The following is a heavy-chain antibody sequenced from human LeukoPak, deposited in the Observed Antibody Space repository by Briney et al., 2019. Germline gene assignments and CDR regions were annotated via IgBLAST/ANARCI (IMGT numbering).Heavy chain of an antibody. J-gene: IGHJ4*02. CDR3: SLLAVASPQDY. Sequence: GGSLRLSCAASGFTFSTYEMHWVRLALGKGLEWVSDISSSGSTVYYADSVKGRFTTSRDNAKNFLYLQMHSLRAEDTAVYYCSLLAVASPQDYWGQGTLVTVSS. CDR2: ISSSGSTV. V-gene: IGHV3-48*03. CDR1: GFTFSTYE. D-gene: IGHD6-19*01.